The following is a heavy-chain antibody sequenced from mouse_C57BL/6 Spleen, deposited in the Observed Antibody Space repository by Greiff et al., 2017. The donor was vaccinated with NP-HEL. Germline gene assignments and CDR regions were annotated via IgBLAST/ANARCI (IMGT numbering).Heavy chain of an antibody. J-gene: IGHJ4*01. Sequence: VQLQQSGAELARPGASVKLSCKASGYTFTSYGISWVKQRTGQGLEWIGEIYPRSGNTYYNEKFKGKATLTADKSSSTAYMELRSLTSEDSAVYFCARSRDYDEGYDAMDYWGQGTSVTVSS. V-gene: IGHV1-81*01. D-gene: IGHD2-4*01. CDR2: IYPRSGNT. CDR3: ARSRDYDEGYDAMDY. CDR1: GYTFTSYG.